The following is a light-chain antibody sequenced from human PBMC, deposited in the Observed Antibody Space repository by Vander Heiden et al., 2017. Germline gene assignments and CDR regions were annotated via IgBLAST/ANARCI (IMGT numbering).Light chain of an antibody. V-gene: IGLV1-40*01. CDR3: QSYDSSLSATV. CDR2: YNS. J-gene: IGLJ1*01. Sequence: QSVLTQPPSVSGAPGQRVTISCTGSSSNIGAGFDVQWYQQFPGTAPKLLIYYNSNRPSGVPDRFSGSKSGTSASLAITGLQAEDEADYYCQSYDSSLSATVFGTGTKVTVL. CDR1: SSNIGAGFD.